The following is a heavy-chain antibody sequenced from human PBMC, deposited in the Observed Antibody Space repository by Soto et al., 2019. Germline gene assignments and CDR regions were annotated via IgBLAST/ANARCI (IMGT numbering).Heavy chain of an antibody. CDR1: GYTFTSYA. CDR3: ARDVGYNWNLIDY. J-gene: IGHJ4*02. D-gene: IGHD1-20*01. CDR2: VNAGNGNT. Sequence: QVQLVQSWAEVKKPGASVKVSCTASGYTFTSYAIHWVLQAPGQRLEWMGWVNAGNGNTKYSQKLQGRVTITRDTSASTAYMELSSLRSEDTAVYYCARDVGYNWNLIDYWGQGTLVTVSS. V-gene: IGHV1-3*01.